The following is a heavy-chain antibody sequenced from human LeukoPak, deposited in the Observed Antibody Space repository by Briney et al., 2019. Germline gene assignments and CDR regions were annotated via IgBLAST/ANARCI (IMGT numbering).Heavy chain of an antibody. CDR1: GGSISSSNYN. D-gene: IGHD5-18*01. Sequence: SETLSLTCTVSGGSISSSNYNWGWIRQPPGKGLEWVGSIYYSGSTYYNPSLKSRVTISVDTSKNRFSLKLRSVTAADTAVYYCARLGDSYATDYWGQGTLVTVSS. CDR3: ARLGDSYATDY. CDR2: IYYSGST. J-gene: IGHJ4*02. V-gene: IGHV4-39*01.